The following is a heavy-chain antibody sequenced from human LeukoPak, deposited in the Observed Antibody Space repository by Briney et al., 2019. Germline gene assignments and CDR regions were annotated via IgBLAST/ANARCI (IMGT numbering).Heavy chain of an antibody. CDR1: GYTFTSHG. CDR3: ARDRSARFDY. V-gene: IGHV1-18*01. J-gene: IGHJ4*02. Sequence: ASVKVSCKASGYTFTSHGIRWVRQAPGQGLEWMGWISTYNGNTEYAQKFQGRVTMTTDTSTNTVYMGLRSLTSDDTAVYYCARDRSARFDYWGQGTLVTVSS. CDR2: ISTYNGNT.